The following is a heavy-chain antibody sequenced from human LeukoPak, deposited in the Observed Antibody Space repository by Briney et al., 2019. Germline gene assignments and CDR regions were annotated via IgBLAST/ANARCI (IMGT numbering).Heavy chain of an antibody. CDR1: GFTLRSYW. CDR2: INQEASRT. J-gene: IGHJ4*02. CDR3: AKYLSRAFDS. V-gene: IGHV3-7*01. D-gene: IGHD2/OR15-2a*01. Sequence: GGSLRLSCAASGFTLRSYWMSWVRQAPGKGLEWLGHINQEASRTDHADSVKGRFTISRDNSRNLLYLHMSSLRAEDTAVYYCAKYLSRAFDSWGQGILVSVSS.